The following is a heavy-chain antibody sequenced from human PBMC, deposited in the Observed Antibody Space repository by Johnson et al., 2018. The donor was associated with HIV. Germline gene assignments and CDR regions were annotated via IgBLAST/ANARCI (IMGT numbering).Heavy chain of an antibody. V-gene: IGHV3-33*08. CDR1: GFTFSSYA. J-gene: IGHJ3*02. CDR2: IRYDGSNK. D-gene: IGHD6-13*01. Sequence: QVRLVESGGGVVQPGRSLRLSCAASGFTFSSYAMHWVRQAPGKGLEWVAFIRYDGSNKYYADSVKGRFTISRDNSDTTLFLQMNSLRADDTALYYCALSTSWSIAFDIWGKGTMVTVSS. CDR3: ALSTSWSIAFDI.